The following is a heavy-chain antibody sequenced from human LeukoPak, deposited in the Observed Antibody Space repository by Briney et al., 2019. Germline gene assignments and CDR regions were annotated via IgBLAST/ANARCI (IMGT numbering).Heavy chain of an antibody. CDR2: IYYSGST. V-gene: IGHV4-39*01. Sequence: SETLSLTCTVSGGSISSSSYYWGWIRQPPGKGLDWIGSIYYSGSTYYNPSLKSRVTISVDTSKNKFSLKLNSVTAADTAVYYCARPAYRGSYYDAFDIWGQGTMVTVSS. D-gene: IGHD1-26*01. CDR1: GGSISSSSYY. CDR3: ARPAYRGSYYDAFDI. J-gene: IGHJ3*02.